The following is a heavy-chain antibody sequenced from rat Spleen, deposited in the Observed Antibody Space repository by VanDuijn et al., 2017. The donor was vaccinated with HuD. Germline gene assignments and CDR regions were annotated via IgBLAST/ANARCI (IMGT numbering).Heavy chain of an antibody. D-gene: IGHD1-12*02. CDR3: TTDTFYDGTYYPGGFDY. V-gene: IGHV5S23*01. CDR1: GFTFTNYD. J-gene: IGHJ2*01. Sequence: EVHLVESGGGLVQPGRSLKLSCAASGFTFTNYDMAWVRQAPTKGLEWVASISTGGGNTYYRDSVKGRFTISRDNAKSTLYLQLDSLRSEDTATYYCTTDTFYDGTYYPGGFDYWGQGVMVTVSS. CDR2: ISTGGGNT.